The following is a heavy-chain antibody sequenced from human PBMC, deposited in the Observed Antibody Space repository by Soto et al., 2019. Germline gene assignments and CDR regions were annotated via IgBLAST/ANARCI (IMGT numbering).Heavy chain of an antibody. V-gene: IGHV4-30-2*01. J-gene: IGHJ4*02. Sequence: QLQLQESGSGLVKPSQTLSLTCAVSGGSISSGGYSWSWIRQPPGKGLEWIGYIYHSGSTYYNPSLTSRVTISVDRSQNQFSLKLSSVTAADTAVYYCARGLRDSRGYYFDYWGQGTLVTVSS. CDR1: GGSISSGGYS. CDR3: ARGLRDSRGYYFDY. D-gene: IGHD3-22*01. CDR2: IYHSGST.